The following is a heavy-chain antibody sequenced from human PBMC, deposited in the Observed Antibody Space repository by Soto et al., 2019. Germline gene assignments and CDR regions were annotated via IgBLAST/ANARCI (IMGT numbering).Heavy chain of an antibody. D-gene: IGHD3-10*01. J-gene: IGHJ4*02. CDR3: AREPRYYGSGEYYFDY. CDR1: SGSFSGYY. Sequence: SETLSLTCAVYSGSFSGYYWSWIRQPPGKGLEWIGEINHSGSTNYNPSLKSRVTISVDTSKNQFSLKLSSMTAADTAVYYCAREPRYYGSGEYYFDYWGQGTLVTVSS. CDR2: INHSGST. V-gene: IGHV4-34*01.